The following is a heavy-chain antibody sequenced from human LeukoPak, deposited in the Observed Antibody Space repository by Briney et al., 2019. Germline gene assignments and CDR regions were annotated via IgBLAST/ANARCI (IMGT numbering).Heavy chain of an antibody. CDR3: ARDLEVRGVIPNVYGMDV. D-gene: IGHD3-10*01. J-gene: IGHJ6*02. CDR2: ISAYNGNT. CDR1: GYTFTSYG. Sequence: ASVKVSCKASGYTFTSYGISWVRQAPGQGLEWMGWISAYNGNTNYAQKLQGRVTMTTDTSTSTAYMELRSLSSDDTAVYYCARDLEVRGVIPNVYGMDVWGQGTTVTVSS. V-gene: IGHV1-18*01.